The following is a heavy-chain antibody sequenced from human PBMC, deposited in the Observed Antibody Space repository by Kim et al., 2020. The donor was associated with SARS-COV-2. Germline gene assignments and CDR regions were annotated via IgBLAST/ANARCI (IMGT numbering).Heavy chain of an antibody. J-gene: IGHJ3*01. D-gene: IGHD3-10*01. CDR3: AKDRGGSGTYYNSAFDV. CDR2: ITASGSSS. Sequence: GGSLRLSCAASGFTFSSFAMSWVRQTPGKGLDWVATITASGSSSNSADSVRGRFIISRDNSKNTLYLQLSSLRAEDTAIYYCAKDRGGSGTYYNSAFDVWGQGTVVTVSS. V-gene: IGHV3-23*01. CDR1: GFTFSSFA.